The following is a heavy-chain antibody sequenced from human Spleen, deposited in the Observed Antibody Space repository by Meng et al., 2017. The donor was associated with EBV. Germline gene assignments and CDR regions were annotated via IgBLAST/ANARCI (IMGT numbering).Heavy chain of an antibody. D-gene: IGHD5-18*01. Sequence: QVHLVQSGDGVKKPGASVKVSCKTSGYSFTAYYVHWVRQAPGQGLEWMGRINPISGAAGSTQKFQGRLTLTRETYINTAYLELSGLTPDDTAVYYCARELDTTMVADLWGQGTLVTVSS. CDR1: GYSFTAYY. CDR2: INPISGAA. J-gene: IGHJ5*02. CDR3: ARELDTTMVADL. V-gene: IGHV1-2*06.